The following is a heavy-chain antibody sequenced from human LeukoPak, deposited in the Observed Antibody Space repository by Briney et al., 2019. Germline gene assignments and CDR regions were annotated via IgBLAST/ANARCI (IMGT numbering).Heavy chain of an antibody. CDR2: IYYSGST. V-gene: IGHV4-59*01. CDR1: GGSISSYY. CDR3: ARSLLAAAEAFDI. D-gene: IGHD6-13*01. J-gene: IGHJ3*02. Sequence: SETLSLTCTVSGGSISSYYWSWIRQPPGKGLEWIGYIYYSGSTNYNPSLKSRVTISVDTSKNQFSLKLSSVTAADTAVYYCARSLLAAAEAFDIWGQGTMVTVSS.